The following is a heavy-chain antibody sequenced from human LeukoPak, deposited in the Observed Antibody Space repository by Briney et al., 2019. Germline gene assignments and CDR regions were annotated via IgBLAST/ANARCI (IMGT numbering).Heavy chain of an antibody. CDR3: ARERERAFDI. CDR2: ISSSSSYI. V-gene: IGHV3-21*04. J-gene: IGHJ3*02. Sequence: GGSLRLSCAASGFTFSSYSMNWVRQAPGKGLEWVSSISSSSSYIYYADSVKGRFTISGDNAKNSLYLQMNSLRAEDTAVYYCARERERAFDIWGQGTMVTVSS. CDR1: GFTFSSYS.